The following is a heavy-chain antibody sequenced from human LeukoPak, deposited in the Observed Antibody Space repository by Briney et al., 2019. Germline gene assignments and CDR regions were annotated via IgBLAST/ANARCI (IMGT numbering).Heavy chain of an antibody. CDR1: GFTFNSYG. V-gene: IGHV3-30*02. D-gene: IGHD2-2*01. CDR3: ARDRRPYCTSSSCYLPPDY. Sequence: SGGSLRLSCAASGFTFNSYGIHWVRQAPGKGLEWVAFIRYDGNTKYYADSVKGRFTISRDNSKNALWLQMNSLRAEDTAVYYCARDRRPYCTSSSCYLPPDYWGQGTLVTVSS. J-gene: IGHJ4*02. CDR2: IRYDGNTK.